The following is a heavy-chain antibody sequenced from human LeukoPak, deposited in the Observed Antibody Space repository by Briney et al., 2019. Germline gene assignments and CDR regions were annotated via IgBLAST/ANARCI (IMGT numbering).Heavy chain of an antibody. J-gene: IGHJ5*02. V-gene: IGHV1-69*13. CDR3: ARGGGNSNWFDP. CDR1: GGTFSSYA. D-gene: IGHD4-23*01. CDR2: IIPIFGTA. Sequence: GASVKVSCKASGGTFSSYAISWVRQAPGQRLEWMGGIIPIFGTANYAQKFQGRVTITADESMSTAYMELSSLRSEDTAVYYCARGGGNSNWFDPWGQGTLVTVSS.